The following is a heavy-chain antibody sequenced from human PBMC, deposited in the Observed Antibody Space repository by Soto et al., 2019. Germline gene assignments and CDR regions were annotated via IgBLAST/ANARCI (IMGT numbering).Heavy chain of an antibody. CDR2: ISAYNGNT. D-gene: IGHD3-16*01. V-gene: IGHV1-18*01. CDR1: GYTFTNFG. Sequence: QVQLVQSGAEVKKPGASVKVSCKTSGYTFTNFGLSWVRQAPGQGLEWMGWISAYNGNTNYAQNFQGRVTMTTDTTLSTAYMELWSLGSDDSGVYYCAGRGTPVDFWGQATLVTVSS. CDR3: AGRGTPVDF. J-gene: IGHJ4*02.